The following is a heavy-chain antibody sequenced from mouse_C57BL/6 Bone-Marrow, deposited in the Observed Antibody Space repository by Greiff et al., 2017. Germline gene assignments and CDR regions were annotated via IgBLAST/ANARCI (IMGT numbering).Heavy chain of an antibody. CDR2: ISSGGDYT. CDR3: TRDINTVRSGDWYFDV. CDR1: GFTFSSYA. J-gene: IGHJ1*03. D-gene: IGHD1-1*01. V-gene: IGHV5-9-1*02. Sequence: EVKLVESGEGLVKPGGSLKLSCAASGFTFSSYAMSWVRQTPEQRLEWVAYISSGGDYTYYADTLKGRFTISRDNARNTLYLQMSSLKSEDTAMYYCTRDINTVRSGDWYFDVWGTGTTVTVSS.